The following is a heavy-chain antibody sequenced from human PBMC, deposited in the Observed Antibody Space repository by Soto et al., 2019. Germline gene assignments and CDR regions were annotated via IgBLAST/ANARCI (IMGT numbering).Heavy chain of an antibody. Sequence: QVQLQESGPGLVKPSGTLSLTCDVSGASISSGNWWSWVRQSPGTGLEWIGEIHHSGSTNYNPSLTSRVIISVDKSNNQFSLKLSSVTAADTAVYFCARSQQWLVDYWGQGTLVTVSS. CDR3: ARSQQWLVDY. D-gene: IGHD6-19*01. CDR1: GASISSGNW. V-gene: IGHV4-4*02. CDR2: IHHSGST. J-gene: IGHJ4*02.